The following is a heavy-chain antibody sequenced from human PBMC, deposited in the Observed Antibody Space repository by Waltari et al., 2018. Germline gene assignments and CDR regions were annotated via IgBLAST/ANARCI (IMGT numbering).Heavy chain of an antibody. CDR1: GGSISSYY. D-gene: IGHD1-1*01. CDR3: AREDGR. Sequence: QVQLQESGPGLVKPSETLSLTCTVPGGSISSYYWSWIRQPPGKGLGWIGYINYSWRTNYIPSLRTRATISLPKSKNPLSLKVSSVTAAATAVYYCAREDGRWGQGTMVTVSS. CDR2: INYSWRT. J-gene: IGHJ3*01. V-gene: IGHV4-59*01.